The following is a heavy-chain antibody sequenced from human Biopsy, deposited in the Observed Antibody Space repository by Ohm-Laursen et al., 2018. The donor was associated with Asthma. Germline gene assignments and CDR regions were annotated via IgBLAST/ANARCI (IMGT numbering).Heavy chain of an antibody. CDR3: AKGGGDIVVVISATTLDY. CDR2: VSGSGGNT. CDR1: GFTFSSYA. Sequence: SLRLSCAASGFTFSSYAMNWVRQAPGKGLEWVSTVSGSGGNTYYADSVKGRFTISRDNSKNTLYPQMNSLRAEDTAVYYCAKGGGDIVVVISATTLDYWGQGALVTVPS. D-gene: IGHD2-15*01. J-gene: IGHJ4*02. V-gene: IGHV3-23*01.